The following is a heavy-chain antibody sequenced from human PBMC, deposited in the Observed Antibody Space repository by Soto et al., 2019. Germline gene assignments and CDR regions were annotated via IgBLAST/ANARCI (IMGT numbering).Heavy chain of an antibody. CDR1: GYSISSGYQ. Sequence: PSETLSLTCAVSGYSISSGYQWGWIRQPPGKGLEWIGNTFHSGTTSYNPSLKSRVTVSVDTSKNQISLNLTSVTAADTAIYYCARDFFGNHYFDFWGQGILVTVSS. J-gene: IGHJ4*02. CDR2: TFHSGTT. V-gene: IGHV4-38-2*02. D-gene: IGHD3-10*01. CDR3: ARDFFGNHYFDF.